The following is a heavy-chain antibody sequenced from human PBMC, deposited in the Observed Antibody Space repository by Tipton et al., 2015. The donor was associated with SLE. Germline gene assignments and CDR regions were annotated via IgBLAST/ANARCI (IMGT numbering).Heavy chain of an antibody. Sequence: QLVQSGAEVKKPGASVKVSCKASGYTFTSYGISWVRQAPGQGLEWMGWISAYNGNTNYAQKIQGRVTMTTDTSTSTAYMELRSLRSDDTAVYYCARTGQCGYYYGSGTGRWFDPWGQGTLVTVSS. CDR2: ISAYNGNT. J-gene: IGHJ5*02. V-gene: IGHV1-18*01. CDR3: ARTGQCGYYYGSGTGRWFDP. CDR1: GYTFTSYG. D-gene: IGHD3-10*01.